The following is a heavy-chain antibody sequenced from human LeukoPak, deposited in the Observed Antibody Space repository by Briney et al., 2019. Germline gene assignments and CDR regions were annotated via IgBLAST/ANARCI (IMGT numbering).Heavy chain of an antibody. V-gene: IGHV4-39*01. CDR2: IYYSGST. Sequence: PSETLSLTCTVSGGSISSSRYYWGWIRQPPGKGLEWIGSIYYSGSTYYNPSLKSRVTISVDTSKNQFSLKLSSVTAADMAVYYCARLQSTIFGVGYFDYWGQGTLVTVSS. D-gene: IGHD3-3*01. CDR3: ARLQSTIFGVGYFDY. J-gene: IGHJ4*02. CDR1: GGSISSSRYY.